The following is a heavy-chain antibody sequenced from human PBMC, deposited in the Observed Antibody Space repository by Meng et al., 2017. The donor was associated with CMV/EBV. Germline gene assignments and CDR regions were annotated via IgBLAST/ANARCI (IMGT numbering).Heavy chain of an antibody. Sequence: GESLKISCAASGFTFSSYWMSWVRQAPGKGLEWVANIKQDGSEKYYVDSVKGRFTISRDNAKNSLYLQMNSLRAGDTAVYYCARDPDGSSLYYYYYYGMDVWGQGTTVTVSS. J-gene: IGHJ6*02. V-gene: IGHV3-7*01. D-gene: IGHD3-10*01. CDR2: IKQDGSEK. CDR1: GFTFSSYW. CDR3: ARDPDGSSLYYYYYYGMDV.